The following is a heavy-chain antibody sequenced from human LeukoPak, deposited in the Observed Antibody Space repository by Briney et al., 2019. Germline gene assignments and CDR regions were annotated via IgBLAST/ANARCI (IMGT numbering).Heavy chain of an antibody. CDR2: IIPIFGTA. J-gene: IGHJ6*02. CDR1: GGTFSSYA. D-gene: IGHD6-19*01. Sequence: ASVKVSCKASGGTFSSYAISWVRQAPGQGLEWMGGIIPIFGTANYAQKFQGRVTITADESTSTAYMELSSLRSEDTAVYYCAKDITSSGWYENYYGMDVWGQGTTVTVSS. CDR3: AKDITSSGWYENYYGMDV. V-gene: IGHV1-69*13.